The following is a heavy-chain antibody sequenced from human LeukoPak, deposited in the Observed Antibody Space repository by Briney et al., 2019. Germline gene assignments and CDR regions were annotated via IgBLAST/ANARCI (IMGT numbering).Heavy chain of an antibody. Sequence: GGSLRLSCAASGFTFSSYAMSWVRQAPGKGLEWVSAISGSGGSTYYADSVKGRFTISRDNSKNTLYLRMNSLRAEDTAVYYCAKLAYYGSGSYSPYWYFDLWGRGTLVTVSS. J-gene: IGHJ2*01. CDR3: AKLAYYGSGSYSPYWYFDL. CDR1: GFTFSSYA. D-gene: IGHD3-10*01. CDR2: ISGSGGST. V-gene: IGHV3-23*01.